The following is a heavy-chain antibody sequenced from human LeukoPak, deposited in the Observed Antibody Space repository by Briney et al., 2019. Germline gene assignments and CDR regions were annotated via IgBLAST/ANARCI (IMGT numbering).Heavy chain of an antibody. V-gene: IGHV4-4*02. Sequence: SETLSLTCAVSGDSISSTNWWSWVRQSPGKGLEWIGEIFHRGGTNYSPSLQSRVTMSVDKSKNQFSLNLTSVTAADTAVYYCARGGAIAAIDLDYWGQGILVTVSP. CDR3: ARGGAIAAIDLDY. CDR1: GDSISSTNW. CDR2: IFHRGGT. J-gene: IGHJ4*02. D-gene: IGHD6-13*01.